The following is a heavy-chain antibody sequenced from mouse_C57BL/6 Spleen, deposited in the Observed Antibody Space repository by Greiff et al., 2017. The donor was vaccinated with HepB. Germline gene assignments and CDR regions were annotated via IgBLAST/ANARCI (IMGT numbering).Heavy chain of an antibody. D-gene: IGHD1-1*01. CDR1: GFNIKNTY. CDR3: ALYYYGSSYGWFAY. V-gene: IGHV14-3*01. Sequence: EVKLQESVAELVRPGASVKLSCTASGFNIKNTYMHWVKQRPEQGLEWIGRIDPANGNTKYAPKFQGKATITADTSSNTAYLQLSSLTSEDTAIYYGALYYYGSSYGWFAYWGQGTLVTVSA. J-gene: IGHJ3*01. CDR2: IDPANGNT.